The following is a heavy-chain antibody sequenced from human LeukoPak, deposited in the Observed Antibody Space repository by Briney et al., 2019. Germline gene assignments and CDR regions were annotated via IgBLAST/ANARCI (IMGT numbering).Heavy chain of an antibody. Sequence: GGSLRLSCAASGFTFSSYGMHWVRQAPGKGLEWVAVIWYDGSNKYYADSVKGRFTITRDNSKNTLYLQMNSLRAEDTAVYYCARVGSPAQQWLVSFYYYGMDVWGQGTTVTVSS. J-gene: IGHJ6*02. CDR3: ARVGSPAQQWLVSFYYYGMDV. V-gene: IGHV3-33*01. CDR2: IWYDGSNK. CDR1: GFTFSSYG. D-gene: IGHD6-19*01.